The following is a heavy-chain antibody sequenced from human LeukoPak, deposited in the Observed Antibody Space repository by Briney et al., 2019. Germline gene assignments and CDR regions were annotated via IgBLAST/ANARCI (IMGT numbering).Heavy chain of an antibody. Sequence: PGESLRLSCAASGFTFSSYCLSWVRQAPGKGLEWMGNIKQDGSEKYYVDSVKGRFTISRDNAKNSLYLQMNSLRAEDAVVYYCGRDMSAAAANGDCSYWIDGWGQGSSATVSS. J-gene: IGHJ6*01. CDR3: GRDMSAAAANGDCSYWIDG. CDR1: GFTFSSYC. V-gene: IGHV3-7*01. D-gene: IGHD6-13*01. CDR2: IKQDGSEK.